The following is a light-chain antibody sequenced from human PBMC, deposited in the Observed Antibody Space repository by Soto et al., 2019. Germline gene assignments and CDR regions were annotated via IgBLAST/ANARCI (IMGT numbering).Light chain of an antibody. CDR3: FSFTSTNTHV. V-gene: IGLV2-23*01. Sequence: QSVLTQPASVSGSPGQSVTISCTGTSSDFGRYKFVSWYQHHPGKVPKVIIYETSKRPSGVSDRFSGSKSGNTASLTISGLQVEDEADYYCFSFTSTNTHVFGSGTQLTVL. J-gene: IGLJ1*01. CDR1: SSDFGRYKF. CDR2: ETS.